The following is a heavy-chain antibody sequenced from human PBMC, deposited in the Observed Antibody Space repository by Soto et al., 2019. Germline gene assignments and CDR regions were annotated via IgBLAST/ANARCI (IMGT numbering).Heavy chain of an antibody. CDR3: ATTASMTIRDGFDH. D-gene: IGHD6-25*01. V-gene: IGHV3-23*01. J-gene: IGHJ4*02. CDR1: GFTFGSYA. Sequence: EVQVLESGGGLVQPGGSLRLSCAASGFTFGSYAMSWVRQAPGQRLEWVSAISGSGSNPYYADSVKGRFTISRDNSKNTLYLQMNSMRAEDTSLYYCATTASMTIRDGFDHWGQGTLVPVSS. CDR2: ISGSGSNP.